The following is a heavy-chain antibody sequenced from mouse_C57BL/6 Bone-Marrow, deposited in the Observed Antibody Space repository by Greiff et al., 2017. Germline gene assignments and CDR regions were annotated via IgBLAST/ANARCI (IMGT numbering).Heavy chain of an antibody. V-gene: IGHV1-80*01. CDR1: GYAFSSYW. Sequence: QVQLQQSGAELVKPGASVKISCKASGYAFSSYWMNWVKQRPGKGLEWIGQIYPGDGDTNYNGKFKGKATLTADKSSSTAYMQLSSLTSADSAVYFGARGSSYGWFAYGGQGTLVTVSA. J-gene: IGHJ3*01. D-gene: IGHD1-1*01. CDR3: ARGSSYGWFAY. CDR2: IYPGDGDT.